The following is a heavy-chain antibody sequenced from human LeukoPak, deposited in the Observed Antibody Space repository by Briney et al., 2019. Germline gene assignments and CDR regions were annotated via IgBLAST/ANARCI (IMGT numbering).Heavy chain of an antibody. CDR2: IYTSGST. J-gene: IGHJ4*02. D-gene: IGHD3-3*01. V-gene: IGHV4-4*08. Sequence: SETLSLTCTVSGGSISSYYWSWIRQPPGKGLEWIGRIYTSGSTNYNPSLKSRVTISVDTSKNQFSLKLSSVTAADTAVYYCARSEKYDFWSGPLDYWGQGTLVTVSS. CDR1: GGSISSYY. CDR3: ARSEKYDFWSGPLDY.